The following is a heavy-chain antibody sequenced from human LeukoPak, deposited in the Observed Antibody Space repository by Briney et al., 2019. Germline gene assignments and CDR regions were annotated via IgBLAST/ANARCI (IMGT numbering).Heavy chain of an antibody. CDR3: AKIQYYDSSGYDY. CDR2: IWYDGSNK. CDR1: GFTFSSYG. D-gene: IGHD3-22*01. Sequence: GGSLRLSCAASGFTFSSYGMHWVRQAPGKGLEWVAVIWYDGSNKYYADSVKGRFTISRDNSKNTLDLQMNSLRAEDTAVYYCAKIQYYDSSGYDYWGQGTLVTVSS. J-gene: IGHJ4*02. V-gene: IGHV3-33*06.